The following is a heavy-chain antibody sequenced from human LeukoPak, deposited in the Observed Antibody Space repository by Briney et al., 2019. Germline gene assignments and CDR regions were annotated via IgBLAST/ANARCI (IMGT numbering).Heavy chain of an antibody. CDR1: GFTFGDYA. V-gene: IGHV3-49*03. Sequence: GGSLRLSCTASGFTFGDYAMSWFRQAPGKGLEWVGFIRSKAYGGTTEYAASVKGRFTISRDDSKSIAYLQMNSLKTEDTAVYYCTRDQPSGLRYFDWLADYWGQGTLVTVSS. D-gene: IGHD3-9*01. CDR3: TRDQPSGLRYFDWLADY. CDR2: IRSKAYGGTT. J-gene: IGHJ4*02.